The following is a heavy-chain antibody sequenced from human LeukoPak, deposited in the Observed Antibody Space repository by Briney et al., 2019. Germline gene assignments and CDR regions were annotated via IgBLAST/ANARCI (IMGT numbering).Heavy chain of an antibody. CDR1: GYTFTGYY. CDR3: ARGIITMVRGAAALGY. V-gene: IGHV1-2*02. D-gene: IGHD3-10*01. Sequence: ASVKVSCKASGYTFTGYYIHWVRQAPGQGLEWMGWINPNSGGTNYAQKFQGRVTMTRNTSISTAYMELSSLRSEDTAVYYCARGIITMVRGAAALGYWGQGTLVTVSS. J-gene: IGHJ4*02. CDR2: INPNSGGT.